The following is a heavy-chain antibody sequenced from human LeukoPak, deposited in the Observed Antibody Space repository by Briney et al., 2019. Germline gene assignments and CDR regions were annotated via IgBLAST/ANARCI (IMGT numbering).Heavy chain of an antibody. J-gene: IGHJ6*03. CDR3: ARGETMDV. Sequence: GGSLRLSCVALEFSFETYWMSWARQAPGKGPEWVANINEDGSEKHYVGSVRGRFTISRDNADNSLHLQMNSLRPEDMAVYYCARGETMDVWSKGTTVTVSS. CDR2: INEDGSEK. D-gene: IGHD5-24*01. V-gene: IGHV3-7*01. CDR1: EFSFETYW.